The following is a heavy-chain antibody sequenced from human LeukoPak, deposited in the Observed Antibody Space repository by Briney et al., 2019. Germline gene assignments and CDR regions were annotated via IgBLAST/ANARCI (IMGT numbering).Heavy chain of an antibody. D-gene: IGHD3-10*01. V-gene: IGHV4-34*01. CDR2: INHSGST. CDR1: GGSFSGYY. Sequence: SETLSLTCAVYGGSFSGYYWSWIRQPPGKGLEWIGEINHSGSTNYNPSLKSRVTISVGTSKNQFSLKLSSVTAADTAVYYCARHQFPGSGTYYFDYWGQGTLVTVSS. J-gene: IGHJ4*02. CDR3: ARHQFPGSGTYYFDY.